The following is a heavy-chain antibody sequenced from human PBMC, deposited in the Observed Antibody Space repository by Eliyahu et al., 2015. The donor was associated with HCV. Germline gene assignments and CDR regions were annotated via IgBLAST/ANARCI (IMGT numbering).Heavy chain of an antibody. CDR1: GFSLKTPGVA. CDR2: IYSDDEK. J-gene: IGHJ4*02. Sequence: QITLNESTHTLVKPTQTLXLTCXFSGFSLKTPGVAVVWIRQTPGKALEWLALIYSDDEKRYRTSLRSRLTISKDTSKNQVVLTMTDMDPVDTASYYCAHKGRGTTRFDSWGRGTLVTVSS. CDR3: AHKGRGTTRFDS. V-gene: IGHV2-5*02. D-gene: IGHD1-7*01.